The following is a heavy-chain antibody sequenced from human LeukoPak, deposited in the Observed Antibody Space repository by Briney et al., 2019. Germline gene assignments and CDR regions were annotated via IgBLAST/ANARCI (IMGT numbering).Heavy chain of an antibody. CDR2: IYYSGST. Sequence: SETLSLTCTVSGGSISSYYWSWIRQPPGKGLEWIGYIYYSGSTNYNPSLKSRVTISVDTSKNQFSLKLSSVTAADTAVYYCARKKTAVAGRKHTFDIWGQGTMVTVSS. V-gene: IGHV4-59*01. D-gene: IGHD6-19*01. CDR3: ARKKTAVAGRKHTFDI. J-gene: IGHJ3*02. CDR1: GGSISSYY.